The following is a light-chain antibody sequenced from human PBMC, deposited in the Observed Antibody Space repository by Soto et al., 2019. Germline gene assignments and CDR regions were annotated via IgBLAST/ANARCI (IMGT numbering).Light chain of an antibody. CDR3: HQYIHGPWT. J-gene: IGKJ1*01. CDR2: WAS. V-gene: IGKV4-1*01. Sequence: DFVMTQSPDSLAVSLGERATINCKSSQSVLYSSNNNNYLSWYQQKPGQPPKLLIYWASTRESGVPDRFSGSGSGTDFTLTISSLQAEDVAVYYCHQYIHGPWTFGQGTKVEIK. CDR1: QSVLYSSNNNNY.